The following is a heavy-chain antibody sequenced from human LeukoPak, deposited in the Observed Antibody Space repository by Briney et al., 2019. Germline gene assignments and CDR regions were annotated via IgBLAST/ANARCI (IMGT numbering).Heavy chain of an antibody. CDR1: GFIFRSFY. V-gene: IGHV3-7*01. D-gene: IGHD2-2*01. CDR3: ARYCSSSRCHDAFDI. Sequence: GGSLRLSCTASGFIFRSFYMSWVRQAPGRGLEWVANIKHDGREKDYVDSLKGRFTISRDNAKNSLFLQMNSLRAEDTAVYYCARYCSSSRCHDAFDIWGQGTMVTVSS. J-gene: IGHJ3*02. CDR2: IKHDGREK.